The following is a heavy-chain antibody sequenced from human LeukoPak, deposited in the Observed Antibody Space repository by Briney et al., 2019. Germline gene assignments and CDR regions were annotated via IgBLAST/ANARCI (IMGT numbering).Heavy chain of an antibody. Sequence: GASVKVSCKASDYSFTSYAFSWVRQAPGQGLEWMGWISGYNGNTNYARKIQGRVTLTTDTSTSTAYMEVRSLRSDDTAIYYCTSIYRRQSSGWYVWPGYWGQGTRVTVSS. CDR1: DYSFTSYA. V-gene: IGHV1-18*01. CDR3: TSIYRRQSSGWYVWPGY. J-gene: IGHJ4*02. CDR2: ISGYNGNT. D-gene: IGHD6-19*01.